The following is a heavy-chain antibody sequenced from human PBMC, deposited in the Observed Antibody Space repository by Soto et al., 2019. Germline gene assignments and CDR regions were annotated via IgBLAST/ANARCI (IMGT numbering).Heavy chain of an antibody. V-gene: IGHV4-30-2*03. J-gene: IGHJ5*02. CDR1: GASISSGGYS. Sequence: PSETLSLTCTVSGASISSGGYSWSWIRQPPGKGLEWIGYIYHSGSTYYSPSLKGRLTISVDPSKNQFSLKLTYVTAADTAMYYCARPKTIGAAAGKGWFDPWGQGTLVTVSS. CDR2: IYHSGST. CDR3: ARPKTIGAAAGKGWFDP. D-gene: IGHD6-13*01.